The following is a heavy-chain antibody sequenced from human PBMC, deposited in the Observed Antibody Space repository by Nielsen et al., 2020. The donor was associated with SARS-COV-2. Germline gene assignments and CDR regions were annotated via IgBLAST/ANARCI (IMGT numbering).Heavy chain of an antibody. CDR2: ISSSSSYI. V-gene: IGHV3-21*01. Sequence: GGSLRLSCAASGFTFSSYSMNWVRQAPGKGLEWVSSISSSSSYIYYADSVKGRSTTSRDNAKNSLYLQMNSLRAEDTAVYYCARGRSYDILTGYYWDFDYWGQGTLVTVSS. CDR1: GFTFSSYS. CDR3: ARGRSYDILTGYYWDFDY. D-gene: IGHD3-9*01. J-gene: IGHJ4*02.